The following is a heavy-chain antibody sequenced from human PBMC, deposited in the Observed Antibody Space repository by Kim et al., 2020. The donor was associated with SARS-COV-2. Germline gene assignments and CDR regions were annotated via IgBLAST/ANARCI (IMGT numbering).Heavy chain of an antibody. CDR3: AKHSSSWYRDWFDP. J-gene: IGHJ5*02. D-gene: IGHD6-13*01. Sequence: NTVKGRLTISSGHSKNTPYLQMNSLRTEDTAVYYCAKHSSSWYRDWFDPWGQGTLVTVSS. V-gene: IGHV3-23*01.